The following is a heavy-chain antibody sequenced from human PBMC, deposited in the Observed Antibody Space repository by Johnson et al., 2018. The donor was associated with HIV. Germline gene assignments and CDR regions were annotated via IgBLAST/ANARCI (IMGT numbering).Heavy chain of an antibody. V-gene: IGHV3-74*02. D-gene: IGHD6-19*01. CDR1: GFTVSYNY. CDR3: AKPQLLADDIFNF. CDR2: INSDGGST. Sequence: VQLVESGGGVVQPGGSLRLSCVASGFTVSYNYMNWVRQAPGKGLEWVARINSDGGSTAYADPVKGRFTISRENTKDTLSLQMNSLRAEDTGVYYCAKPQLLADDIFNFWGQGTIVIVSS. J-gene: IGHJ3*01.